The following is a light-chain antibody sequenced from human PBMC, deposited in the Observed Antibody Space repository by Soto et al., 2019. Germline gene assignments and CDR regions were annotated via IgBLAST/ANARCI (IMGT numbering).Light chain of an antibody. CDR1: QGIRNH. CDR3: QQYDSYPIT. CDR2: GAS. Sequence: DIQMTQSPSSLSASVGYRVTITCRASQGIRNHLAWFQQKPGKPPKSLISGASRLQSGVPSKFSGSGSGTDFTLTISNLQPEDFATYYCQQYDSYPITFGQGTRLEIK. J-gene: IGKJ5*01. V-gene: IGKV1-16*02.